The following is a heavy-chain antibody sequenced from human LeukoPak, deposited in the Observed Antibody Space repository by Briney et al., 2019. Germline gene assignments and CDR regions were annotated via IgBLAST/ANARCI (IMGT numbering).Heavy chain of an antibody. CDR1: GGSFSGYY. J-gene: IGHJ4*02. Sequence: SSETLSLTCAVYGGSFSGYYWSWIRQPPGKGLEWIGEINHSGSTNYNPSPKSRVTISVDTSKNKFFLKLSCVTAADTAVYYCAAMVRRGTKFDYWGQGTLVTVSS. CDR2: INHSGST. V-gene: IGHV4-34*01. D-gene: IGHD5-18*01. CDR3: AAMVRRGTKFDY.